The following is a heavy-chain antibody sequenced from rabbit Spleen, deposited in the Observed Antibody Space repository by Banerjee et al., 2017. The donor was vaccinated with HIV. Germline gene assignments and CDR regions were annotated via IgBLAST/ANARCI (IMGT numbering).Heavy chain of an antibody. CDR2: IYGGSSGIT. CDR1: GFDFSSNA. Sequence: QSLEESGGGLVQPEGSLTLTCKASGFDFSSNAMCWVRQAPGKGLEWIGCIYGGSSGITYYASWAKGRFTVSRENNQNTVSLQMTSLTVADTATYFCAREDAGGSGDSYYFRLWGQGTLVTVS. CDR3: AREDAGGSGDSYYFRL. J-gene: IGHJ4*01. V-gene: IGHV1S40*01. D-gene: IGHD8-1*01.